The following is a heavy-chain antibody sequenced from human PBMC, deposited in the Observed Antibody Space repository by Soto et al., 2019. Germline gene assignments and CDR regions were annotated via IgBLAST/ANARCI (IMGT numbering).Heavy chain of an antibody. CDR1: RFTFSVYW. V-gene: IGHV3-7*01. J-gene: IGHJ4*02. CDR3: ARDSGYGSVDSVNHYFAY. CDR2: IKFDGSGI. Sequence: EVQLVESGGKVVQPGGSLRLSCVASRFTFSVYWMSWVRQAPGEGLEWVARIKFDGSGIQYADSEKGRFSISRDNAGNSAYLQMNSLRAEDTAVYYCARDSGYGSVDSVNHYFAYWGQGALVTVTS. D-gene: IGHD3-10*01.